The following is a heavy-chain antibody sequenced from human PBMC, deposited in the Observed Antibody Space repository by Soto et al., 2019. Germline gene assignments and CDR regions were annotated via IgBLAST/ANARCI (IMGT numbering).Heavy chain of an antibody. CDR3: ARDYASSWTDCFDP. CDR1: GGSVSSGSYY. D-gene: IGHD6-13*01. V-gene: IGHV4-61*01. Sequence: SETLSLTCTVSGGSVSSGSYYWSWIRQPPGKGLEWIGYIYYSGSTNYNPSLKSRVTISVDTSKNQFSLKLSSVTAADTAVYYCARDYASSWTDCFDPWGQGTLVTVSS. CDR2: IYYSGST. J-gene: IGHJ5*02.